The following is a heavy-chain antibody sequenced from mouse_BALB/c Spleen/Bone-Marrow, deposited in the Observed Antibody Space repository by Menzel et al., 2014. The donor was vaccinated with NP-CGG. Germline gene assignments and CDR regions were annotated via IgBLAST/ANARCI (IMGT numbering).Heavy chain of an antibody. D-gene: IGHD2-3*01. V-gene: IGHV5-17*02. CDR1: GFTFSSFG. Sequence: EVKLVESGGGLVQPGGSRKLSCAASGFTFSSFGMHWVRQAPERGLEWVAYISSGTSTIYYADTVKGRFTISRDNPKNALFLQMTSLRSEDTAMYYCARDDGYYIRNAMDYWGQGTSVTVSS. CDR3: ARDDGYYIRNAMDY. CDR2: ISSGTSTI. J-gene: IGHJ4*01.